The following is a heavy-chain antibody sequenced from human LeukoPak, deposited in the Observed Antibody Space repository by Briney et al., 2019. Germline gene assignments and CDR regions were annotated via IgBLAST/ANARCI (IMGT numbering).Heavy chain of an antibody. CDR3: ASTPESLEPSAFDV. D-gene: IGHD1-14*01. Sequence: GGSLRLSCAASGFTFSSYAMHWVRQAPGKGLEWVAVISYDGSNKYYADSVKGRFTISRDNSKNTLYLQMNSLRAEDTAVYYYASTPESLEPSAFDVWGQGTMVTVSS. CDR1: GFTFSSYA. CDR2: ISYDGSNK. V-gene: IGHV3-30-3*01. J-gene: IGHJ3*01.